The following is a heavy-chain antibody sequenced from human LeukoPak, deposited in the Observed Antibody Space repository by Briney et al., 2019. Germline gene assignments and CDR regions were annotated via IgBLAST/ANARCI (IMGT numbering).Heavy chain of an antibody. CDR3: ARGDTMLRVVVDEIDP. J-gene: IGHJ5*02. CDR2: IHHSGST. V-gene: IGHV4-59*01. CDR1: GGSISGYY. D-gene: IGHD3-10*01. Sequence: SETLSLTCTVSGGSISGYYWTWLRQPPGKGLEWIGFIHHSGSTKYNPSLKSRVTISLDTSTNQFSLRLSSVTAVDTAVYYCARGDTMLRVVVDEIDPWGQGTLVTVSS.